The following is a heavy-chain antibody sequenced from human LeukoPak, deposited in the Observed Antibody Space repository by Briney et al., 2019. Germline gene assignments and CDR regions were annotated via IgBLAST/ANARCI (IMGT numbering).Heavy chain of an antibody. V-gene: IGHV1-8*03. J-gene: IGHJ3*02. Sequence: ASVKVSCKASGYTFTYYGLNWVRQAPGQGPEWMGWVNPDTGNTGFAQKFQGRVTITQNSSVTTVYMELSSLTSEDTAVYYCARRGLVAGIYDLVYGFDIWGQGTMVTVSS. CDR3: ARRGLVAGIYDLVYGFDI. CDR1: GYTFTYYG. CDR2: VNPDTGNT. D-gene: IGHD3/OR15-3a*01.